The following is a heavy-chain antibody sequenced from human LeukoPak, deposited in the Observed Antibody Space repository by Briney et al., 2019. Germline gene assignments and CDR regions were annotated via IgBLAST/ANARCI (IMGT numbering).Heavy chain of an antibody. CDR1: GYTFTGYY. CDR3: ARGLVAKQRINWFDP. V-gene: IGHV1-8*02. J-gene: IGHJ5*02. CDR2: MNPNSGNT. Sequence: ASVKVSCKASGYTFTGYYMHWVRQAPGQGLEWMGWMNPNSGNTGYAQKFQGRVTMTRNTSISTAYMELSSLRSEDTAVYYCARGLVAKQRINWFDPWGQGTLVTVSS. D-gene: IGHD5-12*01.